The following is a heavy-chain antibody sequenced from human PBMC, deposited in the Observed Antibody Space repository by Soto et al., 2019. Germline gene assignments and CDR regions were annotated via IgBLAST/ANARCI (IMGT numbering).Heavy chain of an antibody. Sequence: QLQLQESGPGLVKPSETLSLTCTVSGCSISSSSYYWGWIRQPPGKGLEWIGSIYYSGSTYYNPSLTSRVTISVDTSKNQFSLKLSSVTGADTAVYYCARPARQGLVLYFQQWGQGTLVTVAS. D-gene: IGHD6-19*01. J-gene: IGHJ1*01. CDR2: IYYSGST. CDR3: ARPARQGLVLYFQQ. CDR1: GCSISSSSYY. V-gene: IGHV4-39*01.